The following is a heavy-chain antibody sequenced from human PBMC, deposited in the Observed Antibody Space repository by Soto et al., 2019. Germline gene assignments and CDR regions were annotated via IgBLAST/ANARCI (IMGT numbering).Heavy chain of an antibody. CDR2: ISYDGSNK. CDR3: AKEPYCSSTSCYGSLGDYYYMDV. V-gene: IGHV3-30*18. D-gene: IGHD2-2*01. CDR1: GFTFSSYG. Sequence: GGSLRLSCAASGFTFSSYGMHWVRQAPGKGLEWVAVISYDGSNKYYADSVKGRFTISRDNSKNTLYLKMTSLRAEDTATDYCAKEPYCSSTSCYGSLGDYYYMDVWGKGTTVTVSS. J-gene: IGHJ6*03.